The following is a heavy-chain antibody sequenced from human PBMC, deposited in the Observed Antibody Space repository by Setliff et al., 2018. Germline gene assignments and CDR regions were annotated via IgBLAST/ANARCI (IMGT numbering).Heavy chain of an antibody. V-gene: IGHV1-69*10. Sequence: SVKVSCKASGGTFSSYAISWVRQAPGQGLEWMGGIIPILGIANYAQKFQGRGTITADESTSTAYMELSSLRSEDTAVYYCAGVWDSSGYLPLDYWGQGTLVTVSS. D-gene: IGHD3-22*01. J-gene: IGHJ4*02. CDR2: IIPILGIA. CDR1: GGTFSSYA. CDR3: AGVWDSSGYLPLDY.